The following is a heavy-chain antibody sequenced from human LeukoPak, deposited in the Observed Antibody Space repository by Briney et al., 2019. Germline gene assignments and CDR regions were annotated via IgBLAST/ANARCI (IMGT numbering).Heavy chain of an antibody. V-gene: IGHV6-1*01. Sequence: SQTLSLTCVISGDTVSRNNATWNWIRQSPSRGLEWLGRTYYRSKWYNDYAVSLKSRITINPATSKNQFSLQLNSVTPEDTAVYYCARQSTGWFDPWGQGTLVTVSS. J-gene: IGHJ5*02. D-gene: IGHD6-19*01. CDR2: TYYRSKWYN. CDR3: ARQSTGWFDP. CDR1: GDTVSRNNAT.